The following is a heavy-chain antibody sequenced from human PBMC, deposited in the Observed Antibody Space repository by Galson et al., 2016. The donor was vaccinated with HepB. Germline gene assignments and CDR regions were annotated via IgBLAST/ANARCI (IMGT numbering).Heavy chain of an antibody. V-gene: IGHV4-59*11. CDR1: GVSISSHY. Sequence: SETLSLTCTVSGVSISSHYWSWIRQPPGKGLEWIGYIYYSGSTNYNPSLKSRVTISVDTPKNQFSLGLSSVTVADTAVYYCSRDSYGFDYWGQGTLVTGSS. J-gene: IGHJ4*02. CDR3: SRDSYGFDY. D-gene: IGHD4-17*01. CDR2: IYYSGST.